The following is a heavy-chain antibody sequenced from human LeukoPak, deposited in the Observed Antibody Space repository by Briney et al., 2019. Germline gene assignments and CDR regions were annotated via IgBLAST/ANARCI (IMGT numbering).Heavy chain of an antibody. CDR1: GGSISSSSYY. Sequence: SETLSLTCTVSGGSISSSSYYWGWIRQPPGTGLEWIGSIYYSGSTYYNPSLKSRVTISVDTSKNQFSLKLSSVTAADTAVYYCARVTYAVTTVDYFDYWGQGTLVTVSS. D-gene: IGHD4-11*01. J-gene: IGHJ4*02. CDR3: ARVTYAVTTVDYFDY. CDR2: IYYSGST. V-gene: IGHV4-39*07.